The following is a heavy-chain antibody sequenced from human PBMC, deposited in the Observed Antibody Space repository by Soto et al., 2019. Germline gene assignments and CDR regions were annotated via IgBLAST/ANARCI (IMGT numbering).Heavy chain of an antibody. CDR3: TRLFGIDSPMYFFDQ. Sequence: QVQLQESAPGLVKPSETLSLTCIVSGGSISSHHWSWIRQSPGKGLEWIGHVSYSGSSTYNPSLKSRVTISIDTSKNQFSLNLRSVSAADTAVYYCTRLFGIDSPMYFFDQWGQGTLVTVSS. V-gene: IGHV4-59*08. J-gene: IGHJ4*02. CDR2: VSYSGSS. CDR1: GGSISSHH. D-gene: IGHD2-8*01.